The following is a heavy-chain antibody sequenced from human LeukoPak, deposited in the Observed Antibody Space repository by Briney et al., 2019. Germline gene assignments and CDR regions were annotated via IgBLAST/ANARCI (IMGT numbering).Heavy chain of an antibody. J-gene: IGHJ4*02. D-gene: IGHD3-22*01. CDR1: GYIFTNYV. CDR3: ARGDYDTHGYQTR. Sequence: GASVNVSCKASGYIFTNYVLHWVRQAPGQGLEWMGWINTNTGNPTYAQGFTGRFVFSLDTSVSTAYLQISSLKADDTAMYYCARGDYDTHGYQTRWGQGTLVTVSS. V-gene: IGHV7-4-1*02. CDR2: INTNTGNP.